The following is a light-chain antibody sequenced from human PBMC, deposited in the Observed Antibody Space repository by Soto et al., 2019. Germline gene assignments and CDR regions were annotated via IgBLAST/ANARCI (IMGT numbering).Light chain of an antibody. CDR3: SSFTGSNNLL. Sequence: QSALTQPPSASGSRGQSVTISCTGTSSDVGAYNYVSWYQQHPGKVPKLLIFEVNKRPSGVPARFSGSKSGNTASLTVSGLQAEDEADYYCSSFTGSNNLLFGGGTQLTVL. CDR1: SSDVGAYNY. CDR2: EVN. J-gene: IGLJ3*02. V-gene: IGLV2-8*01.